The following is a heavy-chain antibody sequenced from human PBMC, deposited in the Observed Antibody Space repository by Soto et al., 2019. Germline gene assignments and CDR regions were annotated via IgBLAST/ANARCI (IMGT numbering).Heavy chain of an antibody. Sequence: SETLSLTCTVSGGSISSYYWSWIRQPAGKGLEWIGRIYMNGSTNYNPSLKSRVTVSVDTSKSQFSLMLNSVTAADTAVYYCVRDGSSGWYYYGMDVWGQGTPVTVSS. CDR3: VRDGSSGWYYYGMDV. D-gene: IGHD6-19*01. V-gene: IGHV4-4*07. CDR1: GGSISSYY. J-gene: IGHJ6*02. CDR2: IYMNGST.